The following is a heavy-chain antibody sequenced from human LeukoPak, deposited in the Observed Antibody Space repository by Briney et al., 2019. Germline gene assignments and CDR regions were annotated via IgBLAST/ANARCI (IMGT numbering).Heavy chain of an antibody. V-gene: IGHV3-30*04. D-gene: IGHD6-19*01. CDR3: AKASSGWYPTFRSTIDY. CDR1: GFTFSSYA. Sequence: PGRSLRLSCAASGFTFSSYAMHWVRQAPGKGLEWVAVISYDGSNKYYADSVKGRFTISRDNSKNTLYLQMNSLRAEDTAVYYCAKASSGWYPTFRSTIDYWGQGTLVTVSS. CDR2: ISYDGSNK. J-gene: IGHJ4*02.